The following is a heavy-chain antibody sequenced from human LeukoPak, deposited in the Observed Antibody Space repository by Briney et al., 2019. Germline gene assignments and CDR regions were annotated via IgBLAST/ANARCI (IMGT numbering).Heavy chain of an antibody. CDR2: IYTSGST. V-gene: IGHV4-38-2*02. J-gene: IGHJ5*02. CDR3: AREQHYDFWSGYYPT. CDR1: GSSISSSYY. D-gene: IGHD3-3*01. Sequence: SETLSLTCTVSGSSISSSYYWGWIRQPPGKGLEWIGRIYTSGSTNYNPSLKSRVTISVDTSKNQFSLKLSSVTAADTAVYYCAREQHYDFWSGYYPTWGQGTLVTVSS.